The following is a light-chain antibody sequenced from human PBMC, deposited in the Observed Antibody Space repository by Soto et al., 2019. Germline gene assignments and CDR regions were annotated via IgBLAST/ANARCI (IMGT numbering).Light chain of an antibody. CDR1: SSDVGGHNY. J-gene: IGLJ1*01. V-gene: IGLV2-14*01. CDR3: SSYRSTSYV. Sequence: QSALTQPASVSGSPGQSITISCAGSSSDVGGHNYVSWYQQHPGKAPKLLIYEVTNRPSGVSNRFSGSKSGNTASLTISGLQAEDVADYYCSSYRSTSYVFGTGTKVTVL. CDR2: EVT.